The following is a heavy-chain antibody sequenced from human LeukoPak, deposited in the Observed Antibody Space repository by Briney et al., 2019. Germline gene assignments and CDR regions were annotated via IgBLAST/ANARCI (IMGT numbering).Heavy chain of an antibody. V-gene: IGHV3-23*01. CDR3: ARGTGRGLTGYYGVDY. CDR1: GFTFSSYW. D-gene: IGHD3-9*01. Sequence: PGGSLRLSCAASGFTFSSYWMHWVRQAPGKGLEWVSAISGSGGSTYYADSVKGRFTISRDNSKNTLYLQMNSLRAEDTAVYYCARGTGRGLTGYYGVDYWGQGTLVTVSS. CDR2: ISGSGGST. J-gene: IGHJ4*02.